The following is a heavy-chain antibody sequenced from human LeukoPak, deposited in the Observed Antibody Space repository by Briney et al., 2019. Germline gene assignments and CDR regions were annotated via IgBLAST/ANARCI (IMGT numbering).Heavy chain of an antibody. J-gene: IGHJ4*02. Sequence: ASVKVSFKASGGTFSSYAISWVRQAPGQGLEWMGRIIPILGIANYAQKFQGRVTITADKSTSTAHMELSSLRSEDTAVYYCARASTVTIDYWGQGTLVTVSS. CDR1: GGTFSSYA. CDR3: ARASTVTIDY. V-gene: IGHV1-69*04. D-gene: IGHD4-17*01. CDR2: IIPILGIA.